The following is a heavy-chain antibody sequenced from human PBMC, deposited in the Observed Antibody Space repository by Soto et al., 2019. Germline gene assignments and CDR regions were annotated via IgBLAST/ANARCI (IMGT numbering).Heavy chain of an antibody. CDR1: GFTFSSYG. CDR2: IWYDGSNQ. D-gene: IGHD5-18*01. J-gene: IGHJ4*02. CDR3: ARDVAPRGYSYGFDY. Sequence: QVQLVESGGGVVQPGRSLRLSCAASGFTFSSYGMHWVRQAPGKGLEWMAVIWYDGSNQYYADSVKGRFTISRDNSKNTLYLQMNSLRAEDTAVYYCARDVAPRGYSYGFDYWGQGTLVTVSS. V-gene: IGHV3-33*01.